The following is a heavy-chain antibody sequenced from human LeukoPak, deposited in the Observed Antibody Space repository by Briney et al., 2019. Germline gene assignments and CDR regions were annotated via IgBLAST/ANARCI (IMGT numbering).Heavy chain of an antibody. D-gene: IGHD1-1*01. Sequence: SETLSLTCTVSGGSISSYYWSWIRQPPRKGLEWIGYIYYSGSTNYNPSLKSRVTISVDTSKNQYSLKLSSVTAADTAVYYCARATTGTTNWFDPWGQGTLVTFSS. CDR1: GGSISSYY. CDR2: IYYSGST. CDR3: ARATTGTTNWFDP. V-gene: IGHV4-59*12. J-gene: IGHJ5*02.